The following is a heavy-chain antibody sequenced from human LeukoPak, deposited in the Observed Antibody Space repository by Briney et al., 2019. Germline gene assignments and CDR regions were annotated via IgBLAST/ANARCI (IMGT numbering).Heavy chain of an antibody. CDR2: ISAYNGTT. D-gene: IGHD3-3*01. V-gene: IGHV1-18*01. CDR1: GYTFTSYG. CDR3: ARGSSVGYYDFWSGYWAGDWFDP. J-gene: IGHJ5*02. Sequence: GASVKVSCKASGYTFTSYGISWVRQAPGQGLEWMGWISAYNGTTNYAQKLQGRVTMTTDTSTSTAYMELRSLRSDDTAVYYCARGSSVGYYDFWSGYWAGDWFDPWGQGTLVTVSS.